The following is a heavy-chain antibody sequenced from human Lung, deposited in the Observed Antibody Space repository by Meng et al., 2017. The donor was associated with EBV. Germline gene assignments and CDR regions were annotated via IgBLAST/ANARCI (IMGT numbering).Heavy chain of an antibody. CDR1: GGSIIIGNW. V-gene: IGHV4-4*02. CDR3: ARDSDSAYSLGY. J-gene: IGHJ4*02. Sequence: QGPLQGPGPGLVNPSGTLSLTCAVSGGSIIIGNWWSWVRQSPGKGLEWIGEIHHSGRTNYNPSLKSRITMSLDKPKNQFSLKLSSVTAADTAVYYCARDSDSAYSLGYWGQGTLVTVSS. D-gene: IGHD2-21*01. CDR2: IHHSGRT.